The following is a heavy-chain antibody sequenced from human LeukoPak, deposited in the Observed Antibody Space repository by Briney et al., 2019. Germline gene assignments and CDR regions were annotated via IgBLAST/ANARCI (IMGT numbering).Heavy chain of an antibody. CDR2: IRYDGSNK. CDR1: GFTFSSYG. CDR3: AKDRVFIAVAGTAFDF. V-gene: IGHV3-30*02. D-gene: IGHD6-19*01. Sequence: PGGSLRLSCAASGFTFSSYGMHWVRQAPGKGLEWVAFIRYDGSNKYYADSVKGRFTISRDNSKNTLYLQMNSLRAEDTAVYYCAKDRVFIAVAGTAFDFWGQGTLVTVSS. J-gene: IGHJ4*02.